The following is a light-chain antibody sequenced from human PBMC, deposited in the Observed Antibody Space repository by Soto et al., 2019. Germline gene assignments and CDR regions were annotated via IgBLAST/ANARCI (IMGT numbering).Light chain of an antibody. CDR2: AAS. J-gene: IGKJ5*01. CDR1: QSISSY. Sequence: DIQLTQSPSFLSASVGDRVTITCRASQSISSYLNWYQQKPGKAPKLLIYAASSLQSGVPSRFSGSGSGTDFTLTISSLQPEDFATYYCQQANSFPPTFGQGTRLEI. CDR3: QQANSFPPT. V-gene: IGKV1-39*01.